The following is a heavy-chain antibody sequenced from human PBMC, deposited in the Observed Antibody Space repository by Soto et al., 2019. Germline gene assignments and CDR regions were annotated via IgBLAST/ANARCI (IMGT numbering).Heavy chain of an antibody. Sequence: EVQLVESGGGLVQPGRSLRLSCAASGFTFDDYAMHWVRQAPGKGLEWVSGISWNSGSIGYADSVKGRFTISRDNAKNALYLQMNSLRAEDTALYDCAKPANYDFWSGYQNWGQGTLVTVSS. CDR3: AKPANYDFWSGYQN. J-gene: IGHJ4*02. D-gene: IGHD3-3*01. V-gene: IGHV3-9*01. CDR1: GFTFDDYA. CDR2: ISWNSGSI.